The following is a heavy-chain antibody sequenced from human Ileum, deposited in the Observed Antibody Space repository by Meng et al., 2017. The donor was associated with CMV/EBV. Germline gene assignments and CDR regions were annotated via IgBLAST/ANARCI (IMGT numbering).Heavy chain of an antibody. CDR1: VSSGPYY. CDR2: LHHSGDT. V-gene: IGHV4-61*01. CDR3: ARESRSHYGSGSYYWFDS. J-gene: IGHJ5*01. D-gene: IGHD3-10*01. Sequence: VSSGPYYWTWIRQPPGKGLEWIGYLHHSGDTNYNPSLKSRVTMSRDRSKNQFSLRLRSVTAADTAVYFCARESRSHYGSGSYYWFDSWGQGTLVTVSS.